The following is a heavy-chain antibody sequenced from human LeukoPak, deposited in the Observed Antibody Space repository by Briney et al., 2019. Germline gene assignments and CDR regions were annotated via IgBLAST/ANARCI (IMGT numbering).Heavy chain of an antibody. CDR2: ISYGGSNK. CDR3: AKAGYGSYYAFDI. Sequence: PGGSLRLSCVASGFTFSTYGTHWVRQTPGKGLEWVTLISYGGSNKYYADSVKGRFTISRDNSENTLYLQMNSLRAEDTAVYYCAKAGYGSYYAFDIWGQGTMVTVSS. J-gene: IGHJ3*02. D-gene: IGHD1-26*01. CDR1: GFTFSTYG. V-gene: IGHV3-30*18.